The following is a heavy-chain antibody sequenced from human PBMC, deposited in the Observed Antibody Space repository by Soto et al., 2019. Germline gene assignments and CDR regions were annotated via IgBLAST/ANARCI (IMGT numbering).Heavy chain of an antibody. CDR3: ARDDGESIFDY. Sequence: PGGSLRLSCAASWFTVSSNYMSWVRQAPGKGLEWVSVIYSGGSTYYADSVKGRFTISRDNSKNTLYLQMNSLRAEDTAVYYCARDDGESIFDYWGQGTLVTVSS. J-gene: IGHJ4*02. CDR2: IYSGGST. D-gene: IGHD2-21*01. V-gene: IGHV3-53*01. CDR1: WFTVSSNY.